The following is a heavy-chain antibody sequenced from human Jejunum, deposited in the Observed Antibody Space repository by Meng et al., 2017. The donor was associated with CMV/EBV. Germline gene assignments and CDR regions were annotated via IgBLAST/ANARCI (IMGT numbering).Heavy chain of an antibody. J-gene: IGHJ2*01. D-gene: IGHD5-18*01. CDR2: IKEDGGQK. CDR1: FSFSTYG. Sequence: FSFSTYGMTWVRQAPGKGLEWLANIKEDGGQKNYVDSLKGRFTISRDNAKNSLYLQMSSLRVEDTAVYYCAREGTQLWPPNWFFDLWGRGTLVTVSS. CDR3: AREGTQLWPPNWFFDL. V-gene: IGHV3-7*01.